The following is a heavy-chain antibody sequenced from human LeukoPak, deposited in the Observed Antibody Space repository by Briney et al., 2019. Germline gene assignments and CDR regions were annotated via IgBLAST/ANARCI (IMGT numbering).Heavy chain of an antibody. V-gene: IGHV3-11*04. CDR1: GFTFSDYY. CDR2: ISSSGSSI. CDR3: ARAEHTRDCSGVSCYMYYFDY. J-gene: IGHJ4*02. D-gene: IGHD2-15*01. Sequence: PGGSLRLSCAASGFTFSDYYMNWIRQAPGKGLEWISYISSSGSSIYYADSVKGRFTSSRDNAKNSLYLQMNSLRAEDTAVYYCARAEHTRDCSGVSCYMYYFDYWGQGTLVTVSS.